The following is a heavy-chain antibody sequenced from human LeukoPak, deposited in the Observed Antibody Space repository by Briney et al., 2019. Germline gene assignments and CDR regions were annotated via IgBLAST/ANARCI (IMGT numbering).Heavy chain of an antibody. CDR1: GCTFSSYA. CDR2: INPNSGGT. D-gene: IGHD3-22*01. J-gene: IGHJ4*02. Sequence: ASVKLSCKASGCTFSSYAISWVRQAPGQGLEWMGRINPNSGGTNYAQKFQGSVTMTRDTSIRTASMEMSRLRSEDTAVYYCARDPQSQYYYDSSGLDYWGQGTLVTVSS. V-gene: IGHV1-2*06. CDR3: ARDPQSQYYYDSSGLDY.